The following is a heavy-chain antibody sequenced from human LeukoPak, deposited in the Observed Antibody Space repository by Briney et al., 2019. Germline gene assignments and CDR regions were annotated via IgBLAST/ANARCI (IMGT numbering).Heavy chain of an antibody. CDR3: AKSVRYSSSWYGRDNFDY. Sequence: AGGPMDLSWQPPGSPFANLGLTGVGRPQGRGLDWFQGFSPSADIKYYADSVKGRFTISRDNSKNMLYLQMNSLRAEDTAVYYCAKSVRYSSSWYGRDNFDYWGQGTLVTVSS. CDR2: FSPSADIK. J-gene: IGHJ4*02. CDR1: GSPFANLG. V-gene: IGHV3-23*01. D-gene: IGHD6-13*01.